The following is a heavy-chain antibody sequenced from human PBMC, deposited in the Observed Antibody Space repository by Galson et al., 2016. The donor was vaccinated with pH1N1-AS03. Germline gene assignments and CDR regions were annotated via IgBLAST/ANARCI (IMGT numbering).Heavy chain of an antibody. V-gene: IGHV3-74*01. J-gene: IGHJ4*02. CDR2: INTDGSST. D-gene: IGHD3-16*01. CDR3: ARGSDDYIWGGYSGDY. Sequence: SLRLSCAGSGFSIRTYWMHWVRQVPGKGLVWVSRINTDGSSTNYADSVKDRFTISRDNAKSTLYLQMNSLGAEDTAFYYCARGSDDYIWGGYSGDYWSQGILVTVSS. CDR1: GFSIRTYW.